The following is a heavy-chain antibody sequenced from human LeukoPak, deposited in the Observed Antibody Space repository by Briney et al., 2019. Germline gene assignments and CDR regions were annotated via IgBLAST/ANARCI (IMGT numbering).Heavy chain of an antibody. CDR3: ARGSRYDYVLDY. D-gene: IGHD3-16*01. J-gene: IGHJ4*02. Sequence: ASVKVSCKASGYTFTSYAMHWMRQAPGQRLEWMGWSNAGNGNTKYSQEFQGRVTITRDTSASTAYMELSSLRSEDMAVYYCARGSRYDYVLDYWGQGTLVTVSS. V-gene: IGHV1-3*02. CDR2: SNAGNGNT. CDR1: GYTFTSYA.